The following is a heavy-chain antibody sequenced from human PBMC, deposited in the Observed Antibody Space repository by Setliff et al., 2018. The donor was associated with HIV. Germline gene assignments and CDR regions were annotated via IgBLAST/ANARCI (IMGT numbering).Heavy chain of an antibody. CDR1: GYTFSTYW. D-gene: IGHD5-12*01. CDR3: ARGSGHDKGSWFDP. CDR2: IYAGDSDA. J-gene: IGHJ5*02. Sequence: PGESLKISCKASGYTFSTYWIDWVRQKPGKGLEYMGIIYAGDSDARYSPSFQGQVTFSADKSISTVYLQWSSLKTSDTAMYYCARGSGHDKGSWFDPWGQGTLVTVSS. V-gene: IGHV5-51*01.